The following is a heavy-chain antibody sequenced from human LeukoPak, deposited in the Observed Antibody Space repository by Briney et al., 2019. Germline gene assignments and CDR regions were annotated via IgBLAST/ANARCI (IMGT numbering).Heavy chain of an antibody. CDR1: GFTFSSYA. V-gene: IGHV3-23*01. CDR3: AKGGVGEFLYYFDY. D-gene: IGHD1-26*01. CDR2: ISGSGGST. Sequence: GGSLRLSCAASGFTFSSYAMSWVRQAPGKGLEWVSAISGSGGSTYYADSVKSRFTISRDNSKNTLYLQMNSLRAEDTAVYYCAKGGVGEFLYYFDYWGQGTLVTVSS. J-gene: IGHJ4*02.